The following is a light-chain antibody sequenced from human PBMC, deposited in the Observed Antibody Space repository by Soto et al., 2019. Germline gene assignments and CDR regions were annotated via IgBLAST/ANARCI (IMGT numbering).Light chain of an antibody. CDR3: SSYISSTALV. V-gene: IGLV2-14*03. CDR2: DVS. J-gene: IGLJ2*01. CDR1: SSDVGGFKY. Sequence: QSALTQPASVSGSPGQSITISCTGTSSDVGGFKYVSWFQHHPGKAPQLMICDVSDRPSGVSNRFSGSKSGNTASLAISGLQAEDEADYYCSSYISSTALVFGGGTKLTV.